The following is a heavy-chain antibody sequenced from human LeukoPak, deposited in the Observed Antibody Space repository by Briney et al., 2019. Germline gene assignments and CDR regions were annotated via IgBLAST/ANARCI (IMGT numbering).Heavy chain of an antibody. J-gene: IGHJ4*02. CDR1: GYTFTGYY. V-gene: IGHV1-46*01. Sequence: GASVKVSCKASGYTFTGYYMHWVRQAPGQGLEWMGIINPSGGSTSYAQKFQGRVTMTRDTSTSTVYMELSSLRSEDTAVYYCARDWRKFGYFDYWGQGTLVTVSS. CDR2: INPSGGST. D-gene: IGHD1-1*01. CDR3: ARDWRKFGYFDY.